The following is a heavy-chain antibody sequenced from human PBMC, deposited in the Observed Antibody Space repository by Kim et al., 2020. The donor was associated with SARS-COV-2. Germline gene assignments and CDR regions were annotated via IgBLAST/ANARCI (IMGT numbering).Heavy chain of an antibody. Sequence: GSTSYAQKFQGRVTMTRDTSTSTVYMELSSLRSEDTAVYYCARGGDYGDYWGQGTLVTVSS. CDR2: GST. D-gene: IGHD4-17*01. V-gene: IGHV1-46*01. CDR3: ARGGDYGDY. J-gene: IGHJ4*02.